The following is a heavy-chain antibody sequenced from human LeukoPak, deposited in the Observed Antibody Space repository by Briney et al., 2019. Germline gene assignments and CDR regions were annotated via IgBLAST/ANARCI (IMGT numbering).Heavy chain of an antibody. J-gene: IGHJ5*02. Sequence: SETLSLICSVSGYSISSGYDWGWIRQSLEKGLEWIASIHFSGASYYNPSLKSRVTISVDTSKNKVSLKLTSATAADTAVYYCARDWSGGPIDLWGQGTQVTVSS. CDR3: ARDWSGGPIDL. V-gene: IGHV4-38-2*02. CDR1: GYSISSGYD. D-gene: IGHD3-3*01. CDR2: IHFSGAS.